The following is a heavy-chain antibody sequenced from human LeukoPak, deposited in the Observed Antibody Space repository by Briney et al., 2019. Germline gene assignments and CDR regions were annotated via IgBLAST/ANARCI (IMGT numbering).Heavy chain of an antibody. Sequence: GGSLRLSCAASGFTFSSYGMHWVRQATGKGLEWVSAIGTAGDTYYPGSVKGRFTISRENAKNSLYLQMNSLRAGDTAVYYCARAFTGVPDPSGHYYYYGMDVWGQGTTVTVSS. D-gene: IGHD2-2*01. J-gene: IGHJ6*02. CDR2: IGTAGDT. CDR3: ARAFTGVPDPSGHYYYYGMDV. CDR1: GFTFSSYG. V-gene: IGHV3-13*01.